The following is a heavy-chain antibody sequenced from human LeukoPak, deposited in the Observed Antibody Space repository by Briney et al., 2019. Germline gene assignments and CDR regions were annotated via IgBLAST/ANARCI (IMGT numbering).Heavy chain of an antibody. J-gene: IGHJ4*02. CDR2: IIPIFGTA. Sequence: SVKVSCKAPGGTFTDYSLSWVRQAPGQGLEWMGGIIPIFGTANYAQKFQGRVTITTDESTSTAYMELSSLRSEDTAVYYCARGLSGDSSGYLGYWGQGTLVTVSS. CDR1: GGTFTDYS. CDR3: ARGLSGDSSGYLGY. D-gene: IGHD3-22*01. V-gene: IGHV1-69*05.